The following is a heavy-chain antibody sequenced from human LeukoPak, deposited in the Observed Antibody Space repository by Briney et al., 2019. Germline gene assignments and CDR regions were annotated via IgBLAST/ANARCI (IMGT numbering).Heavy chain of an antibody. Sequence: GGSLRLSCAASGFTFSSYGMHWVRQAPGKGLEWVAVIWYDGSNKYYADSVKGRFTISRDNSKNTLYLQMNSLRAEDTAVYYCARESWPGGDYDYWGQGTLVTVSS. CDR2: IWYDGSNK. J-gene: IGHJ4*02. CDR1: GFTFSSYG. CDR3: ARESWPGGDYDY. V-gene: IGHV3-33*01. D-gene: IGHD4-17*01.